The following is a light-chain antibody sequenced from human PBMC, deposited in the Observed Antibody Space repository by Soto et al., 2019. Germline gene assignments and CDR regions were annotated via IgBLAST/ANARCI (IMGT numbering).Light chain of an antibody. Sequence: DIPMTQSPSSLSASVGDRFTITCRASQSISSYLNWYQQKPGKAPKVLIYAASSLQSGVPSRFSGSGSGTDFTLTISSLQPEDFATYYCQQSYSIPWTFGQGTKVDI. CDR3: QQSYSIPWT. CDR2: AAS. V-gene: IGKV1-39*01. J-gene: IGKJ1*01. CDR1: QSISSY.